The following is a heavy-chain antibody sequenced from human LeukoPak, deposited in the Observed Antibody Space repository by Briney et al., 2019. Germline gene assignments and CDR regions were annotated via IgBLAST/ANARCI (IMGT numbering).Heavy chain of an antibody. CDR2: ISGSGGST. Sequence: PGGSLRLSCAASGFTFSSYAMSWVRQAPRKGLEWVSAISGSGGSTYYADSVKGRFTISRDNSKNTLYLQMNSLRAEDTAVYYCAKVGQQLVWGPAFDIWGQGTMATVSS. D-gene: IGHD6-13*01. CDR3: AKVGQQLVWGPAFDI. V-gene: IGHV3-23*01. CDR1: GFTFSSYA. J-gene: IGHJ3*02.